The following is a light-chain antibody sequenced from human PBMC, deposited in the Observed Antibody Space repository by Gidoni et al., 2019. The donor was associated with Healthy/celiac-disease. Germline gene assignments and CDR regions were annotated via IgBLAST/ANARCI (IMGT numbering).Light chain of an antibody. V-gene: IGKV3-15*01. CDR1: QSVNSN. CDR3: QQYNNWPPYT. Sequence: LVMPPSPATLSVSPGERATISCRASQSVNSNLAWYQQKPGQAPRLLIYGASTRATGIPARFSGSGSGTEFTLTISSLQSEDFAVYYCQQYNNWPPYTFGQGTKLEIK. J-gene: IGKJ2*01. CDR2: GAS.